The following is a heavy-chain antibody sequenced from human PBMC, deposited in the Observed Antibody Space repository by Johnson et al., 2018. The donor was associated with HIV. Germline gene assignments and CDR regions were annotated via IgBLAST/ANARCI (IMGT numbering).Heavy chain of an antibody. D-gene: IGHD6-13*01. CDR1: GFTFSNAR. CDR3: ARARDRSSSRDAFDI. CDR2: IKSKTAGGTT. J-gene: IGHJ3*02. V-gene: IGHV3-15*01. Sequence: LQLVESGGGLVMPGGSLRLSCETSGFTFSNARMSWVLPAQVKGLEWVGRIKSKTAGGTTDYDAPVKGRFTISSDNSKNTLYLQMNSLRAEDTAVYYCARARDRSSSRDAFDIWGQGTMVTVSS.